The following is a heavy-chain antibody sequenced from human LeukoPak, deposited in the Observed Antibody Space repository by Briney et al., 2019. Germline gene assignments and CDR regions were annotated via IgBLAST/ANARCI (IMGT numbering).Heavy chain of an antibody. D-gene: IGHD5-24*01. V-gene: IGHV3-7*01. CDR1: GLIFRSYW. CDR3: ARERDGRFFDY. CDR2: INQEGSEK. J-gene: IGHJ4*02. Sequence: GGSLRLSCEVSGLIFRSYWMSWIRQAPGKGLEWVANINQEGSEKYFEDSVKGRFTISRDNAKNSLHLQMNTLRAEDTAVYYCARERDGRFFDYWGQGTLVTVSS.